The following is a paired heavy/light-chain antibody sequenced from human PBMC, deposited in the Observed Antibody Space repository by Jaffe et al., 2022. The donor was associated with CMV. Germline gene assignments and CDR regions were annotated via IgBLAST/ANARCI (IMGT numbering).Heavy chain of an antibody. V-gene: IGHV3-11*01. CDR3: GRGVAPAE. Sequence: QVQLVESGGGLVKPGGSLRLSCAASGFSFSDYYMSWIRQAPGKGLEWISGISGSTTIIYNTDSVKGRFTISRDNAKNSLFLQMNSLRAEDTAVYYCGRGVAPAEWGQGTLVTVS. CDR1: GFSFSDYY. D-gene: IGHD2-2*01. CDR2: ISGSTTII. J-gene: IGHJ4*02.
Light chain of an antibody. V-gene: IGKV1-17*01. CDR2: AAS. CDR3: LQHNNYPPT. CDR1: QGIRND. J-gene: IGKJ1*01. Sequence: DIQMTQSPSSLSASVGDRVTITCRASQGIRNDLGWYQQKPGKAPKRLIYAASSLQSGVPSRFSGSGSGTEFTLTISSLQPEDFATYYCLQHNNYPPTFGQGTTVEIK.